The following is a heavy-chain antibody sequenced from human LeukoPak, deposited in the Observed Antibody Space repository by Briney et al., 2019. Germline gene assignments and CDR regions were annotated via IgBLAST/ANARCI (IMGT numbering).Heavy chain of an antibody. D-gene: IGHD3-16*01. J-gene: IGHJ6*03. CDR3: ASLGDYYYYYCMDV. V-gene: IGHV3-11*04. CDR2: ISSSGSTI. Sequence: GGSLRLSCAASGFTFSDYYLSWIRQAPGKGLEWVSYISSSGSTIYYADSVKGRFTISRDNAKNSLYLQMNSLRAEDTAVYYCASLGDYYYYYCMDVWGKGTTVTVSS. CDR1: GFTFSDYY.